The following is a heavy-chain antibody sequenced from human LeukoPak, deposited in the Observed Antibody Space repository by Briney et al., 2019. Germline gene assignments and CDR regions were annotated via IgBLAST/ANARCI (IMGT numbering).Heavy chain of an antibody. V-gene: IGHV3-53*01. CDR1: GFTVSSNY. D-gene: IGHD1-26*01. J-gene: IGHJ5*02. CDR2: IYSGGST. CDR3: ARNNGGREVVGDWFDP. Sequence: PGGSLRLSCAASGFTVSSNYMSWVRQAPGKGLEWVSVIYSGGSTYYADSVRDRFTISRDNSKNTLYLQMKSLRAEDTAVYYGARNNGGREVVGDWFDPWGQGTLVTVSS.